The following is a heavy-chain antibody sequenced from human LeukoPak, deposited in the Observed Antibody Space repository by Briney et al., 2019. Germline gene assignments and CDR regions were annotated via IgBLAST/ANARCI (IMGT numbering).Heavy chain of an antibody. CDR1: GFTFSSYA. CDR2: ISAGGATT. J-gene: IGHJ5*02. V-gene: IGHV3-23*01. Sequence: GGSLRLSCAASGFTFSSYAMTWVRRAPGKGLEWVSAISAGGATTYYADSVKGRFTFPRDNSMNTLYLQMNSLRAEDTAVYYCARDWSRLDPWGQGTLVTVSS. CDR3: ARDWSRLDP.